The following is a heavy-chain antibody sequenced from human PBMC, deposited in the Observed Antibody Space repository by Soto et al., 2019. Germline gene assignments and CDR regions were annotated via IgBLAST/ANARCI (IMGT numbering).Heavy chain of an antibody. J-gene: IGHJ2*01. CDR2: ISYDGSNK. CDR3: ARDPPNYEFWSGYHRTNWYFDL. Sequence: QVQLVESGGGVVQPGRSLRLSCAASGFTFSSYAMHWVRQAPGKGLEWVAVISYDGSNKYYADSVKGRFTISRDNSKNTLYLHMNSLRAEDTAVYYCARDPPNYEFWSGYHRTNWYFDLWGRGTLVTVSS. V-gene: IGHV3-30-3*01. D-gene: IGHD3-3*01. CDR1: GFTFSSYA.